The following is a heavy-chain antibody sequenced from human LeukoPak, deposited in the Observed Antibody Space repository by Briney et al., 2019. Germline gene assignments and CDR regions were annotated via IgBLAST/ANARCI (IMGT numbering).Heavy chain of an antibody. J-gene: IGHJ6*02. V-gene: IGHV1-46*01. Sequence: ASVTVSCKASGYTFTSYYMHWVRQAPGQGLDWMGIINPYGGSKSYAQKFQGRVTMTRDTSTSTVYMELSSLRSEDTAVYYCAREAYYDILSGYFAYYYGMDVWGQGTTVTVSS. CDR2: INPYGGSK. CDR3: AREAYYDILSGYFAYYYGMDV. D-gene: IGHD3-9*01. CDR1: GYTFTSYY.